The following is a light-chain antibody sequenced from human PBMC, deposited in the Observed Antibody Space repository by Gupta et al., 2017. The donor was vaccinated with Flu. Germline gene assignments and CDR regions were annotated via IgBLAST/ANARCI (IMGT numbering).Light chain of an antibody. V-gene: IGLV2-14*01. CDR3: SSHTSSNSVV. J-gene: IGLJ3*02. CDR1: SSDVGGYNY. CDR2: EVI. Sequence: SITISCTGTSSDVGGYNYVSWYQHHPGKAPKLMIYEVINRPSGVSNRFSGSKSGNTASLTISGLQAEDEADYYCSSHTSSNSVVFGGGTKLTVL.